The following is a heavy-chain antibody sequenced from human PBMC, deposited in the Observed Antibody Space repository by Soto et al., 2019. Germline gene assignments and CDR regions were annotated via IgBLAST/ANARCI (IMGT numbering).Heavy chain of an antibody. CDR1: GGTFSSYA. J-gene: IGHJ6*02. V-gene: IGHV1-69*01. CDR3: ARASLSLVPRAPNYYYYGMDV. D-gene: IGHD2-8*02. CDR2: IIPIFGTA. Sequence: QVQLVQSGAEVKKPGSSVKVPCKASGGTFSSYAISWVRQAPGQGLEWMGGIIPIFGTANYAQKFQGRVTITADESTSTAYMELSSLRSEDTAVYYCARASLSLVPRAPNYYYYGMDVWGQGTTVTVSS.